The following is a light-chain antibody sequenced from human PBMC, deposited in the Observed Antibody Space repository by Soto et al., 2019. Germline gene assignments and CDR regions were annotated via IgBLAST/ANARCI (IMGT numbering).Light chain of an antibody. V-gene: IGKV3-20*01. CDR2: DST. Sequence: VLTQSTATLSLSPWERATLSCRASQSIHTSLAWYQQKSGKPPRLVIYDSTLRANGVPDRFGGSRSGTEFTLTINSLEPEDFAVYYCQQYGSSITFGQGSRLEIK. CDR1: QSIHTS. CDR3: QQYGSSIT. J-gene: IGKJ5*01.